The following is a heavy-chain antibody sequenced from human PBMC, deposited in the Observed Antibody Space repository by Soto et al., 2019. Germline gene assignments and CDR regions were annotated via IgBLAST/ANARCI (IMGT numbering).Heavy chain of an antibody. CDR3: ARVDHYYYYYGMDV. Sequence: SETLSLTCTVSGGSISSGDYYWSWIRQPPGKGLEWIGYIYYSGSTYYNPSLKSRVTISVDTSKNQFSLKLSSVTTADTAVYYCARVDHYYYYYGMDVWGQGTTVTVSS. V-gene: IGHV4-30-4*01. CDR2: IYYSGST. D-gene: IGHD3-9*01. J-gene: IGHJ6*02. CDR1: GGSISSGDYY.